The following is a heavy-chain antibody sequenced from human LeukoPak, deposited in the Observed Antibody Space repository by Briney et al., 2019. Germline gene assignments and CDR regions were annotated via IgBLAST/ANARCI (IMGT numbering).Heavy chain of an antibody. J-gene: IGHJ3*02. Sequence: SETLSLTCTVPGGSISSYYWSWIRQPPGKGLEWIGYIYYSGSTKYKPSLKSRVTISVDTSKNQFSLKLSSVTAADTAVYYCARGRFLDAFDIWGQGTMVTVSS. V-gene: IGHV4-59*01. CDR2: IYYSGST. CDR3: ARGRFLDAFDI. CDR1: GGSISSYY. D-gene: IGHD3-3*01.